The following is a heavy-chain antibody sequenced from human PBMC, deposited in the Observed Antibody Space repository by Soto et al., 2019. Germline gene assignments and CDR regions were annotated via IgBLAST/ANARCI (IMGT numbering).Heavy chain of an antibody. D-gene: IGHD2-21*02. J-gene: IGHJ4*02. CDR1: GGSISSGGYY. V-gene: IGHV4-31*03. Sequence: SETLSLTCTVSGGSISSGGYYWSWIRQHPGKGLEWIGYIYYSGSTYYNPSLKSRVTISVDTSKNQFSLKLSSVTAADTAVYYCAREWVTAKVGVDYWGQGTLVTVSS. CDR3: AREWVTAKVGVDY. CDR2: IYYSGST.